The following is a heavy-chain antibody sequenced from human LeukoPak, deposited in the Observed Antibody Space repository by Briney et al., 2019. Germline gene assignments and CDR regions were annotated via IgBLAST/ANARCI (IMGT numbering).Heavy chain of an antibody. CDR2: IHYSGST. CDR1: GGFISSDY. CDR3: ARQAEIMPTDMGGPWFDP. V-gene: IGHV4-59*08. D-gene: IGHD2-15*01. Sequence: SETLSLTCTVSGGFISSDYWSWIRQPPGKGLEWIANIHYSGSTNFNPSLKSRVSISVDKSKTQFSLKLSSVTAADTAVYYCARQAEIMPTDMGGPWFDPWGRGTLVAVAS. J-gene: IGHJ5*02.